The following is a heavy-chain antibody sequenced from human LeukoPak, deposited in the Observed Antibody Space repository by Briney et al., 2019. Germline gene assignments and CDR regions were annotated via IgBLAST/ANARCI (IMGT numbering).Heavy chain of an antibody. V-gene: IGHV4-34*01. D-gene: IGHD3-22*01. CDR1: GGSFSGYY. CDR2: INQSGST. J-gene: IGHJ4*02. Sequence: SETLSLTCAVYGGSFSGYYWSWIRQPPGKGLEWIGEINQSGSTNYNPSLKSRVTISVDTSKNQFSLKLSSVTAADTAVYYCARGLGSTYYYDSSGYPYFDYWGQGTLVTVSS. CDR3: ARGLGSTYYYDSSGYPYFDY.